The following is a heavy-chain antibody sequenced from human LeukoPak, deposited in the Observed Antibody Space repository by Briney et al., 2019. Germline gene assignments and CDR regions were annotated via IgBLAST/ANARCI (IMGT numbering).Heavy chain of an antibody. J-gene: IGHJ3*02. CDR2: INPNSGGT. Sequence: ASVKVSCKASGYTFTGYYMHWVRQAPGQGLEWMGWINPNSGGTNYAQKFQGRVTMTRDTSISTAYMELSRLRSDDTAVYYCARGLRYYDFWSGYPEQAFDIWGQGTMATVSS. CDR3: ARGLRYYDFWSGYPEQAFDI. CDR1: GYTFTGYY. D-gene: IGHD3-3*01. V-gene: IGHV1-2*02.